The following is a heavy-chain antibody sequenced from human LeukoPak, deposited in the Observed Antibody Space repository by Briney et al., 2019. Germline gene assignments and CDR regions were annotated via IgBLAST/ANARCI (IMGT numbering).Heavy chain of an antibody. CDR3: ARGSSSSWYNPFDY. J-gene: IGHJ4*02. D-gene: IGHD6-13*01. CDR2: IIPIHGTT. Sequence: GASVKVSCKASGVTLTNYAMNWVRQAPRQGLEWMGAIIPIHGTTNSAQKFQGRVTITADESTSTAYMELSSLTSEDTAVYYCARGSSSSWYNPFDYWGQGTLVTVSS. V-gene: IGHV1-69*13. CDR1: GVTLTNYA.